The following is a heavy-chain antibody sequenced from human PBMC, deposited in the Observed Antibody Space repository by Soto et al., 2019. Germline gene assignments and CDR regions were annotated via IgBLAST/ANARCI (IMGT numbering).Heavy chain of an antibody. CDR2: MYYSGYT. V-gene: IGHV4-39*07. D-gene: IGHD5-12*01. CDR1: EGSSISIGCC. Sequence: SVMLCDRWAVSEGSSISIGCCCNWIRQPPGKGLEYIGSMYYSGYTKHDPSLKSRVTISVDTSKNQFSLTLSSVTAADTAVYYCARGVATNEFDSWGQGTLVTVSS. J-gene: IGHJ4*02. CDR3: ARGVATNEFDS.